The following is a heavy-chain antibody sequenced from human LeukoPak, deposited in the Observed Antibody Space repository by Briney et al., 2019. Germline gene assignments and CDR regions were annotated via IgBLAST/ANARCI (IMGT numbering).Heavy chain of an antibody. Sequence: ASVKVSCKASGYTFTSYGISWVRQAPGQGLEWMGWISAYNGNTNYAQKLQGRVTMTTDTSTSTAYMELRSLRSDDTAVYYCARDRTVTIFGVVIFFDYWGQGTLVTVSS. V-gene: IGHV1-18*01. J-gene: IGHJ4*02. CDR3: ARDRTVTIFGVVIFFDY. CDR2: ISAYNGNT. D-gene: IGHD3-3*01. CDR1: GYTFTSYG.